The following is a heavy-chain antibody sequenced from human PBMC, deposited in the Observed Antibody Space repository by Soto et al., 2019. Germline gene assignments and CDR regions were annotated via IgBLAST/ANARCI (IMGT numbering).Heavy chain of an antibody. CDR2: VYYCGST. CDR1: GGSINSGGYY. D-gene: IGHD5-12*01. Sequence: QVQLQESGPGLVKPSQTLSLTCNVSGGSINSGGYYWSWIRQYPGKGLVWIGFVYYCGSTSYSPSLESRVSISVDSSKRQFYLKVTSVTAAGSAVYYCAREPGYGLGALDIGGQGTIVSVSS. J-gene: IGHJ3*02. CDR3: AREPGYGLGALDI. V-gene: IGHV4-31*02.